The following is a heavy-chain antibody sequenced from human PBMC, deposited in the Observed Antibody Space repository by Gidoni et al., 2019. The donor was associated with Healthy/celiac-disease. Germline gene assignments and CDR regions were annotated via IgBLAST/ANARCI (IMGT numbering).Heavy chain of an antibody. J-gene: IGHJ3*02. D-gene: IGHD3-22*01. CDR1: GYTFTGYY. CDR2: INPNSGGT. CDR3: ARVQYYYDSSGYYFSHAFDI. Sequence: QVQLVQSGAEVKKPGASVKVSCKASGYTFTGYYMHWVRQAPGQGLEWMGWINPNSGGTNYAQKCQGRVTMTRDTSISTAYMELSRLRSDDTAVYYCARVQYYYDSSGYYFSHAFDIWGQGTMVTVSS. V-gene: IGHV1-2*02.